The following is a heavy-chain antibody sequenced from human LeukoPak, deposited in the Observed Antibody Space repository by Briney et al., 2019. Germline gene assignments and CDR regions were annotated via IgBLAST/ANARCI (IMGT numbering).Heavy chain of an antibody. V-gene: IGHV4-30-4*08. CDR1: GGSISSGDYY. Sequence: PSQTLSLTCTVSGGSISSGDYYWSWIRQPPGKGLEWIGYIYYSGSTYYNPSLKSRVTISVDTSKNQFSLKLSSVTAADMAVYYCARVDSSLEAFDIWGQGTMVTVSS. D-gene: IGHD6-13*01. J-gene: IGHJ3*02. CDR3: ARVDSSLEAFDI. CDR2: IYYSGST.